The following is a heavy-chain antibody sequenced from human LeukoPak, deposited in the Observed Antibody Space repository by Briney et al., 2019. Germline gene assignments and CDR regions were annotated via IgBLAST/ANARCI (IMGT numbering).Heavy chain of an antibody. Sequence: ASVKVSCKASGGTFSSYAISWVRQAPGQGLEWMGGIIPIFGTANYAQKLQGRVTMTTGTSTSTAYMELRSLRSDDTAVYYCARGPIDYYGSGSYYNWFDPWGQGTLVTVSS. D-gene: IGHD3-10*01. CDR1: GGTFSSYA. V-gene: IGHV1-69*05. CDR2: IIPIFGTA. J-gene: IGHJ5*02. CDR3: ARGPIDYYGSGSYYNWFDP.